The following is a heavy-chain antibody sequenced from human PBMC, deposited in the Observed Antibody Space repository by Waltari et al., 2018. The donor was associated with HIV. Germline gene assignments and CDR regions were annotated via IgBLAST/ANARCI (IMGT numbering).Heavy chain of an antibody. Sequence: EVQLVQSGAEVKKPGQTLKISCKGSGYSFSNYWIACVRQMPGRGLEWMGIIYPGDSDTRYSPSFQGQVTISADKSISTAYLQWSSLKASDSALYYCARLTSASYHGGLGYWGQGTLVTVSS. J-gene: IGHJ4*02. CDR1: GYSFSNYW. CDR2: IYPGDSDT. D-gene: IGHD1-26*01. CDR3: ARLTSASYHGGLGY. V-gene: IGHV5-51*03.